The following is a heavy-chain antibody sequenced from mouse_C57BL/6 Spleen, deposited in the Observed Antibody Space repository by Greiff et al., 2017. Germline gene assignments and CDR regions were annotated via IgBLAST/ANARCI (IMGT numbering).Heavy chain of an antibody. CDR3: ARDWDGNFDV. V-gene: IGHV1-82*01. J-gene: IGHJ1*03. D-gene: IGHD4-1*01. CDR2: IYPGDGDT. Sequence: VKLMESGPELVKPGASVKISCKASGYAFSSSWMNWVKQRPGKGLEWIGRIYPGDGDTNYNGKFKGKATLTADKSSSTAYMQLSSLTSEDSAVYFCARDWDGNFDVWGTGTTVTVSS. CDR1: GYAFSSSW.